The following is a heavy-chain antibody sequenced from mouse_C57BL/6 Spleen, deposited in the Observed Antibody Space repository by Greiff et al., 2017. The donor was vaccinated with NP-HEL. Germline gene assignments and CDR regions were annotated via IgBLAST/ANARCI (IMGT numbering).Heavy chain of an antibody. D-gene: IGHD2-5*01. CDR3: ARYYYSNFDYYAMDY. CDR2: INPSTGGT. CDR1: GYSFTGYY. Sequence: VQLKESGPELVKPGASVKISCKASGYSFTGYYMNWVKQSPEKSLEWIGEINPSTGGTTYNQKFKAKATLTVDKSSSTAYMQLKSLTSEDSAVYYCARYYYSNFDYYAMDYWGQGTSVTVSS. V-gene: IGHV1-42*01. J-gene: IGHJ4*01.